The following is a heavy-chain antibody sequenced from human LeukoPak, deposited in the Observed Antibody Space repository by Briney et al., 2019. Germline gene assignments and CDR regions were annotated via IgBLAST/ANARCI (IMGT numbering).Heavy chain of an antibody. Sequence: GGSLRLSCAASGFTFSSYWMHWVRHAPGKGLEWVSGISWNSGSIGYADSVKGRFTISRDNAKNSLYLQMNSLRAEDTALYYCAKAPYDSSGYLDYWGQGTLVTVSS. V-gene: IGHV3-9*01. J-gene: IGHJ4*02. D-gene: IGHD3-22*01. CDR2: ISWNSGSI. CDR3: AKAPYDSSGYLDY. CDR1: GFTFSSYW.